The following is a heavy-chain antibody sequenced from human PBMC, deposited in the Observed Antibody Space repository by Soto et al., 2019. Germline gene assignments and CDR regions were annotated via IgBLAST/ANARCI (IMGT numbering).Heavy chain of an antibody. Sequence: QVQLVQSGAEVKKPGSSVKVSCKASGGTFSSYAISWVRQAPGQGLEWMGGIIPIFGTANYAQKFQGRVTITADASTSTAYMELSSLRSEDTAVYYCAREGYCSGGSCYYYGMDVWGQGTTVTVSS. CDR3: AREGYCSGGSCYYYGMDV. CDR1: GGTFSSYA. CDR2: IIPIFGTA. J-gene: IGHJ6*02. D-gene: IGHD2-15*01. V-gene: IGHV1-69*01.